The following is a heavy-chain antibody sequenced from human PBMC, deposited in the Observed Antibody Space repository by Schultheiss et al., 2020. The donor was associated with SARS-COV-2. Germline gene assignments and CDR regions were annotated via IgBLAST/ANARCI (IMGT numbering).Heavy chain of an antibody. Sequence: GGSLRLSCAASGFTFSNCAMHWVRQAPGKGLEWVAVMSDDGSNKYYADSVKGRFTISRDNSKNTLYLQMNSLRAEDTAVYYCARDPSGENWFDPWGQGTLVTVSS. CDR2: MSDDGSNK. D-gene: IGHD6-19*01. J-gene: IGHJ5*02. CDR1: GFTFSNCA. V-gene: IGHV3-30*01. CDR3: ARDPSGENWFDP.